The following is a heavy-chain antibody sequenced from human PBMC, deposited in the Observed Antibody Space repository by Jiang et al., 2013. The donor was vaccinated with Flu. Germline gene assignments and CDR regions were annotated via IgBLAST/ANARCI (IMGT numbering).Heavy chain of an antibody. CDR1: GDSVSSNDVA. D-gene: IGHD3-16*01. Sequence: QTLSLTCAISGDSVSSNDVAWTWIRQSPSRGLEWLGRTYYRSKWFNDYAQSVKSRIIIKPDTSKNQLSLQLDSVTPEDTAVYYCARDPKMMTGYYFDYWGQGVQVTVSS. CDR2: TYYRSKWFN. V-gene: IGHV6-1*01. CDR3: ARDPKMMTGYYFDY. J-gene: IGHJ4*02.